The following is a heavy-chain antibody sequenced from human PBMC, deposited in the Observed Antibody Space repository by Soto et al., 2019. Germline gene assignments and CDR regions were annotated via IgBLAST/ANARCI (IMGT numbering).Heavy chain of an antibody. CDR2: IYPGDSDT. CDR1: GYSFTSYW. V-gene: IGHV5-51*01. D-gene: IGHD3-10*01. Sequence: GESLKISCKGSGYSFTSYWIGWVRQMPGKGLEWMGIIYPGDSDTRYSPSFQGQVTISADKSISTAYLQWSSLKASDTAMYYCARFGSGSHPYYYYMDVWGKGTTVTVSS. J-gene: IGHJ6*03. CDR3: ARFGSGSHPYYYYMDV.